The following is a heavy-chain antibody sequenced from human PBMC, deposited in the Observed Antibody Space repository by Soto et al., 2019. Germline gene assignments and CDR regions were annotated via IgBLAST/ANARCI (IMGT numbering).Heavy chain of an antibody. Sequence: SVKVSCKASGGTFSSYAISRVRQAPGQGLEWMGGIIPIFGTANYAQKFQGRVTITADESTSTAYMELSSLRSEDTAVYYCARDLGSSWYDYYYYYGMDVWGQGTTVTVSS. D-gene: IGHD6-13*01. CDR3: ARDLGSSWYDYYYYYGMDV. V-gene: IGHV1-69*13. CDR2: IIPIFGTA. J-gene: IGHJ6*02. CDR1: GGTFSSYA.